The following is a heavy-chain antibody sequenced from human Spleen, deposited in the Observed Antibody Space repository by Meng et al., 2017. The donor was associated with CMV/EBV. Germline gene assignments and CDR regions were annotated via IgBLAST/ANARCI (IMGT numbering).Heavy chain of an antibody. CDR2: IGSGGEPI. CDR3: ARPVLPAAITKNCYFAL. V-gene: IGHV3-11*04. Sequence: FTFSDYYMTWIRQAPGKGLEWVSYIGSGGEPIYYADSVKGRFTISRDSSKNTVNLQMNSLRAEDTAVYYCARPVLPAAITKNCYFALWGRGTLVTVSS. J-gene: IGHJ2*01. CDR1: FTFSDYY. D-gene: IGHD2-2*01.